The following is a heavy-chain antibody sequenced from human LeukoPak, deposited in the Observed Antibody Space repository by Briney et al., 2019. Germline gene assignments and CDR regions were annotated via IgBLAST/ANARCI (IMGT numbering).Heavy chain of an antibody. J-gene: IGHJ3*02. D-gene: IGHD3-22*01. V-gene: IGHV3-23*01. CDR1: GFTFSSYA. Sequence: PGGSLRLSCAASGFTFSSYAVTWVRQAPGKGLEWVSAISGSGVNTYYADSVKGRFTISRDNSKNTLYLQMNSLRAEDTAVYYCARGLSGYGPFDAFDIWGQGTLVTVSS. CDR3: ARGLSGYGPFDAFDI. CDR2: ISGSGVNT.